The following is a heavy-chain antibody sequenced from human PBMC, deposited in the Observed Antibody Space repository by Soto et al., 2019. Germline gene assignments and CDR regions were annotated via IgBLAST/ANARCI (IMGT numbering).Heavy chain of an antibody. CDR3: ARIFSWPKRVDI. J-gene: IGHJ3*02. CDR1: GFTVSSNY. V-gene: IGHV3-66*01. CDR2: IYSGGST. Sequence: GGSLRLSCAASGFTVSSNYMSWVRQAPGKGLEWVSVIYSGGSTYYADSVKGRFTISRDNSKNTLYLQMNSLRAEDTAVYYCARIFSWPKRVDIWGQGTMVTVSS. D-gene: IGHD2-15*01.